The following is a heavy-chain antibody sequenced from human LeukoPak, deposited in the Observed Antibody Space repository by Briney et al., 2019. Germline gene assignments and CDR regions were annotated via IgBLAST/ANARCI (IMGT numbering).Heavy chain of an antibody. CDR3: AKAWTQGYDFWSGYYFD. J-gene: IGHJ4*02. V-gene: IGHV3-23*01. Sequence: PGGSLRLSCAASGFTFSSYAMSWVRQAPGKGLEWVPAISGSGGSTYYADSVKGRFTISRDNSKNTLYLQMNSLRAEDTAVYYCAKAWTQGYDFWSGYYFDWGQGTLVTVSS. CDR2: ISGSGGST. CDR1: GFTFSSYA. D-gene: IGHD3-3*01.